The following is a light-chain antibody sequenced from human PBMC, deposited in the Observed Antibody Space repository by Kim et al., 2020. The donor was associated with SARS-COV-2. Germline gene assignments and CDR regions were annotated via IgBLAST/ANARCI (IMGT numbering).Light chain of an antibody. CDR1: SSNIGRNT. Sequence: GQRVTLSCSGSSSNIGRNTVNWYQQLPGTAPKLLIYSNNQRPSGVPDQFSGSKSGTSASLAISGLQSEDEADYYCAAWDDSLNGPVFGGGTQLTVL. J-gene: IGLJ2*01. CDR2: SNN. V-gene: IGLV1-44*01. CDR3: AAWDDSLNGPV.